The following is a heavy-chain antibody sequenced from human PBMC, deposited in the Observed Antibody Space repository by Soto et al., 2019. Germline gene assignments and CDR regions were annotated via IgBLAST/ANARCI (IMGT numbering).Heavy chain of an antibody. D-gene: IGHD1-26*01. CDR1: GYSFTSLD. CDR2: MQPSTGRT. J-gene: IGHJ4*02. V-gene: IGHV1-8*01. Sequence: QVQLVQSGAEVSEPGASVKVSCKASGYSFTSLDINWVRQTAGQGLEWMGWMQPSTGRTGYAQKFQGRVTVTRDTSIYTASMGLTTLTSYDTAFYYCARGVSAGVDYWGQGTLVTVS. CDR3: ARGVSAGVDY.